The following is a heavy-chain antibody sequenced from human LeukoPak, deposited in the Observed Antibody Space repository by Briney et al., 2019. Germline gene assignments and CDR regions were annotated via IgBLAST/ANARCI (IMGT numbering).Heavy chain of an antibody. J-gene: IGHJ4*02. CDR3: AKDIEKIVATNFFDY. CDR2: ISWDGGTT. CDR1: GFTFDDYT. V-gene: IGHV3-43*01. Sequence: GGSLRLSCAASGFTFDDYTMHWVRQAPGKGLEWVSLISWDGGTTYYADSVKGRFTISRDNSKNSLFLQMNSLTTEDTAFYYCAKDIEKIVATNFFDYWGQGSLVTVSS. D-gene: IGHD5-12*01.